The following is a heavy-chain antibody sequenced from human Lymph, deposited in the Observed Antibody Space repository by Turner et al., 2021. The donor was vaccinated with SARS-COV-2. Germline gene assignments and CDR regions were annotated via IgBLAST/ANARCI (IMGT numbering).Heavy chain of an antibody. V-gene: IGHV3-33*01. J-gene: IGHJ4*02. D-gene: IGHD3-10*01. CDR1: GFTFSSYV. CDR2: IWDDGSNK. Sequence: QVQLVESGGGVVQPGRSLRLSCAASGFTFSSYVMHWVRQSPGKGLKWVEVIWDDGSNKYYADSVKGRFTSSRDNSKNTLYLQMNSLRAEATAVYYCARDLRFGELPAADHWGQGTLVTVSS. CDR3: ARDLRFGELPAADH.